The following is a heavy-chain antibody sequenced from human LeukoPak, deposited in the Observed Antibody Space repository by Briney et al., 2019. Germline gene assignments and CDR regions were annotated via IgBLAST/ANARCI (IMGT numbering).Heavy chain of an antibody. Sequence: SETLSLTCTVSGGSISSYYWSWIRQPPGKGLEWIGYIYHSGSTYYNPSLKSRVTISVDRSKNQFSLKLSSVTAADTAVYYCASSSNSWYGYFDYWGQGTLVTVSS. V-gene: IGHV4-59*12. CDR1: GGSISSYY. CDR3: ASSSNSWYGYFDY. CDR2: IYHSGST. J-gene: IGHJ4*02. D-gene: IGHD6-13*01.